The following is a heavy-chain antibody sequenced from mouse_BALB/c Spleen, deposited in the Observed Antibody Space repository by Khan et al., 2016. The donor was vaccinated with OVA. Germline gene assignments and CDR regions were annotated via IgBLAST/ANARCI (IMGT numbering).Heavy chain of an antibody. V-gene: IGHV14-1*02. D-gene: IGHD2-10*02. Sequence: VQLQQSGAELLRPGALVKLSCKASGFSIKDFYMHWVKQRPEQGLEWIGWIDPENGNTIYDPNFQGKASITAEKSSNTAYLQLSSLTSEDTAVYYCARLGYGNYWFAYWGQGTLVTVSA. CDR1: GFSIKDFY. J-gene: IGHJ3*01. CDR3: ARLGYGNYWFAY. CDR2: IDPENGNT.